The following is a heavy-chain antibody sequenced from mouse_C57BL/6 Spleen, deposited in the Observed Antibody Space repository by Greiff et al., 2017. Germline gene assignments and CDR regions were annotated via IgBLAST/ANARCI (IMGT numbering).Heavy chain of an antibody. CDR1: GYTFTSYD. CDR3: ARNSNYVECYAMDY. Sequence: QVQLKESGPELVKPGASVKLSCKASGYTFTSYDINWVKQRPGQGLEWIGWIYPRDGSTKYNEKFKGKATLTVDTSSSTAFMELHSLTSEDTAIYFCARNSNYVECYAMDYWGQGTSVTVSS. J-gene: IGHJ4*01. D-gene: IGHD2-5*01. V-gene: IGHV1-85*01. CDR2: IYPRDGST.